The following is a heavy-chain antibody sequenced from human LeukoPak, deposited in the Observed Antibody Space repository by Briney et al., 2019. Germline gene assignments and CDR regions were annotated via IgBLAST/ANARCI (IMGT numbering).Heavy chain of an antibody. Sequence: SETLSLTCTVSGGSISSYYWSWIRQPPGKGLEWIGYIYYSGSTNYNPSLKSRVTISVDTSKNQFSLKLSSGTAADTAVYYCARTYDTNFDYWGQGTLVTVSS. CDR2: IYYSGST. J-gene: IGHJ4*02. V-gene: IGHV4-59*01. CDR1: GGSISSYY. CDR3: ARTYDTNFDY. D-gene: IGHD3-22*01.